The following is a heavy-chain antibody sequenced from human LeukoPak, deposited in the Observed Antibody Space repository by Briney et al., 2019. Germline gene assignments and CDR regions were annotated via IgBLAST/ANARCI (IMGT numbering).Heavy chain of an antibody. CDR1: GFTFTNYA. D-gene: IGHD4-17*01. V-gene: IGHV3-23*01. Sequence: GGSLRLSCAASGFTFTNYAMTWVRQSPGKGLEWVSAVSSSGGNTYYAESVRGRFTISRDNSKNTVSLHMNSLRAEDTAVYYCAKAHDDYYFDYWGRGTRVAVSS. J-gene: IGHJ4*02. CDR3: AKAHDDYYFDY. CDR2: VSSSGGNT.